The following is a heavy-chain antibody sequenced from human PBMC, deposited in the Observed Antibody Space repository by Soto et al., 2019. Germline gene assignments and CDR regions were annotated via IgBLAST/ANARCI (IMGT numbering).Heavy chain of an antibody. CDR3: AMLTFHYGGNSDFDY. Sequence: QVQLVQSGAEVKKPGSSVKVSCKASGGTFSSYAISWVRQAPGQGLEWMGGIIPIFGTANYAQKFQGRVTIXXDXSXXTAYMELSSLRSEDTAVYYCAMLTFHYGGNSDFDYWGQGTLVTVSS. D-gene: IGHD4-17*01. CDR2: IIPIFGTA. V-gene: IGHV1-69*12. J-gene: IGHJ4*02. CDR1: GGTFSSYA.